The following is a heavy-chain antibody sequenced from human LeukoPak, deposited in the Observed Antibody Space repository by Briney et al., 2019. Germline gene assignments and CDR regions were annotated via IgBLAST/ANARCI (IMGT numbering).Heavy chain of an antibody. D-gene: IGHD3-10*01. CDR1: GYTFNAYY. J-gene: IGHJ4*02. Sequence: ASVKVSCKASGYTFNAYYMYWVRQAPGQGLEWMGWINPNSGGTNYAQKFQGRVTMTRDTSISTAYMELSRLRSDDTAVYYCARGNFYDNKGYSPELRYWGQGTLVTVSS. CDR3: ARGNFYDNKGYSPELRY. CDR2: INPNSGGT. V-gene: IGHV1-2*02.